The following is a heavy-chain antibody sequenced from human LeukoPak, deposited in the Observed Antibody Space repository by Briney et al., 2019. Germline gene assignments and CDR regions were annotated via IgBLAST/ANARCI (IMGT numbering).Heavy chain of an antibody. D-gene: IGHD3-3*01. Sequence: PGGSLRLSCAASGFTFSSYAMHWVRQAPGKGLEYVSTISSNGGSTSYANSVKGRFTISRDNAKNSLYLQMNSLRAEDTAVYYCARVQNRDYDFWSGYWATYYYYYYMDVWGKGTTVTVSS. CDR2: ISSNGGST. CDR1: GFTFSSYA. CDR3: ARVQNRDYDFWSGYWATYYYYYYMDV. J-gene: IGHJ6*03. V-gene: IGHV3-64*01.